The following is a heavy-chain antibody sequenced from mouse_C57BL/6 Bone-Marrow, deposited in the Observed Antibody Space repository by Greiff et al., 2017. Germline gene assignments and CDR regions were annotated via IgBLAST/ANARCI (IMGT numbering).Heavy chain of an antibody. J-gene: IGHJ4*01. CDR2: IWSGGST. CDR1: GFSLTSYG. V-gene: IGHV2-2*01. Sequence: VQLQESGPGLVQPSQSLSITCTVSGFSLTSYGVHWVRQSPGKGLEWLGVIWSGGSTDYNAAFISRLSISKDNSKSQVFFKMNSLQADDTAIYYCARNYYGSCYYAMDYWGQGTSVTVSS. CDR3: ARNYYGSCYYAMDY. D-gene: IGHD1-1*01.